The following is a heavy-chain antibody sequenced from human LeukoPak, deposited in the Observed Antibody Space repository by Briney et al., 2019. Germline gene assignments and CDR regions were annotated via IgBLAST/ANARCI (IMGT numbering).Heavy chain of an antibody. J-gene: IGHJ4*02. CDR3: ARVPDYYYDSSGYGLDY. V-gene: IGHV4-34*01. CDR1: GGSFSGYY. D-gene: IGHD3-22*01. CDR2: INHSGST. Sequence: KASETLSLTCAVYGGSFSGYYWSWIRQPPGKGLEWIGEINHSGSTNYNPSLKSRVTISVDTPKNQFSLKLSSVTAADTAVYYCARVPDYYYDSSGYGLDYWGQGTLVTVSS.